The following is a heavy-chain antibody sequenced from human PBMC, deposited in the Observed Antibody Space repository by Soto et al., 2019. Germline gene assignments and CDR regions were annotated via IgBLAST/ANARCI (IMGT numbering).Heavy chain of an antibody. V-gene: IGHV4-38-2*01. D-gene: IGHD3-10*01. J-gene: IGHJ5*02. CDR1: GYSITNGYY. CDR3: ARPQFYSGSGRYDNLMFGP. Sequence: TSETLSLTCAVSGYSITNGYYWGWIRQPPGQGLEGIGTIYHSGSTYYNPSLKTRVTISVGAPKNQFALNLRSVTAADTAVYYCARPQFYSGSGRYDNLMFGPWGQGTQVTVSS. CDR2: IYHSGST.